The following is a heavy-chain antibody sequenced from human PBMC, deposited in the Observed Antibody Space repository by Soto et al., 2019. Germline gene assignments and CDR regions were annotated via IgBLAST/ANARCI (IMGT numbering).Heavy chain of an antibody. V-gene: IGHV3-23*01. CDR3: AKDRGYPRDYFHD. CDR1: GFTLNNYG. D-gene: IGHD6-13*01. J-gene: IGHJ4*02. Sequence: EVQLLESGGGLVQPGGSLRLSCAASGFTLNNYGMSWVRQAPGKGLEWVSAISPNGQGIYYADSVKGRFIISKDNSKNTVFLHMDSLTAADTAVYYCAKDRGYPRDYFHDWGQGTLVTVSS. CDR2: ISPNGQGI.